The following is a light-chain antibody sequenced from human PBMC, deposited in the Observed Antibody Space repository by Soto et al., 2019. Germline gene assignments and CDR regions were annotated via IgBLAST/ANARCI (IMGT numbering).Light chain of an antibody. J-gene: IGLJ1*01. CDR1: SSDVGGYYY. CDR2: QVS. CDR3: SSYTSSNTFYV. V-gene: IGLV2-14*01. Sequence: HSVRTPPASVSGSPGQSTTISCTGTSSDVGGYYYVSWYQHHPGKAPKLMIYQVSNRPSGVSNRFSGSKSGNTASLTISGLQAEDEADYYCSSYTSSNTFYVFGTGTKVTVL.